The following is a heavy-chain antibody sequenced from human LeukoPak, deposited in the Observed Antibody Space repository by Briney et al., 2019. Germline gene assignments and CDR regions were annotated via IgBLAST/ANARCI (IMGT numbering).Heavy chain of an antibody. CDR2: IRSNANSYAT. CDR3: ISRRDCTSTSCYAASDFDY. J-gene: IGHJ4*02. Sequence: GGSLKLSCAVSGFTFSGSAMHWVRQASGKGLEWVGRIRSNANSYATAYAASVKGRFTISRDDSKNTAYLQMNSLKIEDTAVYYCISRRDCTSTSCYAASDFDYWGQGTLVTVSS. CDR1: GFTFSGSA. V-gene: IGHV3-73*01. D-gene: IGHD2-2*01.